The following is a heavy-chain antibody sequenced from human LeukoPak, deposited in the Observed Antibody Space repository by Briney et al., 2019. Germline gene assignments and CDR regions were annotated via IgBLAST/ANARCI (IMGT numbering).Heavy chain of an antibody. CDR2: ISAYNGNT. D-gene: IGHD2-2*02. CDR3: ATRPCSSTSCYTWVDAFDI. J-gene: IGHJ3*02. CDR1: GYTFTSYG. Sequence: ASVKVSCKASGYTFTSYGISWVRQAPGQGLEWMGWISAYNGNTNYAQKLQGRVTMTTDTSTSTAYMELRSLRSDDTAVYYCATRPCSSTSCYTWVDAFDIWGRGTMVTVSS. V-gene: IGHV1-18*01.